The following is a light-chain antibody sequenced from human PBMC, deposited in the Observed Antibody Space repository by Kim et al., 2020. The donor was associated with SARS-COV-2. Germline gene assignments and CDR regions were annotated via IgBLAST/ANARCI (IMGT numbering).Light chain of an antibody. Sequence: QSVLTQPRSVSGSPGQSVTISCTGTSSDVGRYNYVSWYQQHPGKAPKLMIYDVTKRPSGVPDRFSGSKSGNTASLTISGLQAEDETDYYCSSYAGSYTWVFGGGTQLTVL. J-gene: IGLJ3*02. CDR1: SSDVGRYNY. CDR2: DVT. V-gene: IGLV2-11*01. CDR3: SSYAGSYTWV.